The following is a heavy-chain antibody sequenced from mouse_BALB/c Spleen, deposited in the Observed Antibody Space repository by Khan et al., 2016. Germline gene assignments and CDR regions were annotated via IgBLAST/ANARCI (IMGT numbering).Heavy chain of an antibody. Sequence: VQLQQPGPELMKPGASVKISCKASGYSFTSYYMHWVKQSHGKSLEWIGYIDPFNGGTGYNQKFKGKATLTVDKSSSTAYMHLSSLTSEDSAVYYCASSTQSFYAMDYWGQGTSVTVSS. CDR3: ASSTQSFYAMDY. J-gene: IGHJ4*01. CDR1: GYSFTSYY. D-gene: IGHD1-1*01. V-gene: IGHV1S135*01. CDR2: IDPFNGGT.